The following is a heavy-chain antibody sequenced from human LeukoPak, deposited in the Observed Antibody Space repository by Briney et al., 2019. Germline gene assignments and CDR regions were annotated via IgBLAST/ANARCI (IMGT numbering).Heavy chain of an antibody. CDR3: ARRSYSGEGPSAEYFQH. J-gene: IGHJ1*01. CDR1: GFTFSSYG. V-gene: IGHV3-30*03. D-gene: IGHD2-15*01. CDR2: ISYDGSNK. Sequence: PGRSLRLSCAASGFTFSSYGMHWVRQAPGKGLEWVAVISYDGSNKKYADSVKGRFNISRDNPKNTVYLQMNSLRAEDTAVYYCARRSYSGEGPSAEYFQHWGQGTLVTVSS.